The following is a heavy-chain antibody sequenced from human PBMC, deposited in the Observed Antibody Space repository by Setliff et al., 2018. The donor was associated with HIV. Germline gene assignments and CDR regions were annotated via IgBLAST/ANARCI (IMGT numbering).Heavy chain of an antibody. CDR1: GYTFTNYA. CDR3: ARLSPYGDYLLFQY. CDR2: IDTNTGNP. J-gene: IGHJ4*02. V-gene: IGHV7-4-1*02. D-gene: IGHD4-17*01. Sequence: VASVKVSCKASGYTFTNYAMNWLRQAPGQGLEWMGWIDTNTGNPTYAQGFTGRFVSSLDTSVSTAFLQISTLKAEDTAVYYCARLSPYGDYLLFQYWGQGTQVTVSS.